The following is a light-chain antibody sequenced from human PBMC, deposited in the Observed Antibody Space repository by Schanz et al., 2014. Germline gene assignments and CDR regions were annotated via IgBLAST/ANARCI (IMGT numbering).Light chain of an antibody. CDR2: GAS. J-gene: IGKJ1*01. Sequence: EIVLTQSPGTLSLSEGERATLSCRASQSVSSIYLAWYQQKPGQAPRLLIYGASSRATGIPARFSGSGSGTEFTLTISSLQSEDFAVYYCQQYGSSPWTFGQGTKVEIK. CDR3: QQYGSSPWT. V-gene: IGKV3-20*01. CDR1: QSVSSIY.